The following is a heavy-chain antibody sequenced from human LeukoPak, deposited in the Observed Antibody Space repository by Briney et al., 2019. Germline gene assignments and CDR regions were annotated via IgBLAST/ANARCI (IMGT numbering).Heavy chain of an antibody. CDR2: INPNSGGT. Sequence: ASVKVSCKASGYTFTGYYMHWVRQAPGQGLEWMGWINPNSGGTNYAQKFQGRVTMTRDTSISTAYMELSRLRSDDTAVYYCARDRDELRYFDWLQFAPYYYYGMDVWGQGTTVTVSS. CDR3: ARDRDELRYFDWLQFAPYYYYGMDV. D-gene: IGHD3-9*01. CDR1: GYTFTGYY. V-gene: IGHV1-2*02. J-gene: IGHJ6*02.